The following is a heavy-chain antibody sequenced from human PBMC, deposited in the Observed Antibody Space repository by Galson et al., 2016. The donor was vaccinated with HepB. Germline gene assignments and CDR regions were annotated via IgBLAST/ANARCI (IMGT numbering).Heavy chain of an antibody. Sequence: SLRLSCAASGFTFDDYTMHWVRQPPGKGLEWVSLISWEHSTTYYADSVKGRFTISRDNNKNSLYLQMNSLRTEDTALYYCTRDTRKLFTPAYWYFDLWGRGTLVTVSS. J-gene: IGHJ2*01. CDR3: TRDTRKLFTPAYWYFDL. CDR2: ISWEHSTT. D-gene: IGHD4-23*01. V-gene: IGHV3-43*01. CDR1: GFTFDDYT.